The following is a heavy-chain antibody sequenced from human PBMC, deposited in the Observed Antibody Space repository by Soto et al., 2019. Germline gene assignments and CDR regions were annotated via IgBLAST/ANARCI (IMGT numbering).Heavy chain of an antibody. J-gene: IGHJ4*02. CDR3: ARDPVTAD. V-gene: IGHV3-7*03. CDR2: IKGDGSDP. CDR1: GFTLNNYY. Sequence: AGGSLRLSCAASGFTLNNYYLSWVRQAPGKGLEWVGNIKGDGSDPHYVDSVKGRFTISRDSAENSIYLQMNSLKAEDTAMYYCARDPVTADWGQGTLVTVSS.